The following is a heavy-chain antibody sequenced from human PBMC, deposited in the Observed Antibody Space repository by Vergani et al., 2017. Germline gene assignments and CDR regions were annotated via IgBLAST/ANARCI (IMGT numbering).Heavy chain of an antibody. CDR2: IKSDGSIT. Sequence: DVHLAESGGGFFQPGGSLRLSCSASGFSFNSYWMHWVRQVPGKGLLWGSRIKSDGSITAYADSVKGRFTIPRDNAQNTLYLQVYGLRVEDTGVYYCARARCIETCYMSTWLDSWGQGALLAVSS. D-gene: IGHD5/OR15-5a*01. CDR3: ARARCIETCYMSTWLDS. V-gene: IGHV3-74*03. J-gene: IGHJ5*01. CDR1: GFSFNSYW.